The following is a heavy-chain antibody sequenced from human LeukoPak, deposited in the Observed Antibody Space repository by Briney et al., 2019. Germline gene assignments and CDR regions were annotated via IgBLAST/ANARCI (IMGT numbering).Heavy chain of an antibody. Sequence: GGSLRLSCAASGFTFSDYYMSWIRQAPGKGLEWVSYISPSGATISYADSVKGRFTTSRDNAKSSLYLQMNSLRAEDTAVYYCAKGPAVPDYYDSSGPTWGQGTLVTVSS. J-gene: IGHJ5*02. D-gene: IGHD3-22*01. V-gene: IGHV3-11*01. CDR2: ISPSGATI. CDR3: AKGPAVPDYYDSSGPT. CDR1: GFTFSDYY.